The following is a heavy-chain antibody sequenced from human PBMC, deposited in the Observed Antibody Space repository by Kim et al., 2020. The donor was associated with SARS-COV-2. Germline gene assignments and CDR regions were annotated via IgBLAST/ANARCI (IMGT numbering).Heavy chain of an antibody. Sequence: ASVKVSCKASGYPFSKNGIDWVRQAPGERLEWMEWINSGDGNTEYSEKFYDRLTITRDTSASASYLELNRLTSEDSGVYYCARGGPFSGSGSPFDYWGQGSLVIVSS. J-gene: IGHJ4*02. CDR2: INSGDGNT. CDR1: GYPFSKNG. CDR3: ARGGPFSGSGSPFDY. D-gene: IGHD3-10*01. V-gene: IGHV1-3*04.